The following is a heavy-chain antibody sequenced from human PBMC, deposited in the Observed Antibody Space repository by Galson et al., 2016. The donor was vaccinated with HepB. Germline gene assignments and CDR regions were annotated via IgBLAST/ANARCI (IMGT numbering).Heavy chain of an antibody. Sequence: SLRLSCAASGFTFSSYPMTWVRQAPGRGLEWVSAFSGSGDITYYADSVRGRFTISRDNSKSMLYLQMNNLRAADTAVYYCAQVRGYGSGSVFDHWGQGTLVTVSS. CDR2: FSGSGDIT. J-gene: IGHJ4*02. CDR3: AQVRGYGSGSVFDH. V-gene: IGHV3-23*01. D-gene: IGHD3-10*01. CDR1: GFTFSSYP.